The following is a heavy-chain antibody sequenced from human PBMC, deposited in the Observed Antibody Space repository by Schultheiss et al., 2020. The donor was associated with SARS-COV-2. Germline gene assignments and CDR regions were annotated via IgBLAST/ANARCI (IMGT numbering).Heavy chain of an antibody. Sequence: GESLKISCAASGFTFSGYNMNWVRQAPGKGLEWLSFISGSATYIYYADSVKGRFTISRDNAKNSLYLQMNSLRAEDTAVYYCARDSSSSWSQLFDYWGQGTLVTVSS. CDR3: ARDSSSSWSQLFDY. D-gene: IGHD6-13*01. V-gene: IGHV3-21*01. J-gene: IGHJ4*02. CDR1: GFTFSGYN. CDR2: ISGSATYI.